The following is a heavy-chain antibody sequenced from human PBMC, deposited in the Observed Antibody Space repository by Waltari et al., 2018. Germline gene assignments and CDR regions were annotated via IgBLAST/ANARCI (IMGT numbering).Heavy chain of an antibody. J-gene: IGHJ4*02. CDR1: GDSISSSHSS. Sequence: QLQESGPGLMKTSETLSLTCTVSGDSISSSHSSWGWIRQPPGKGLEWIGSIYYSGNTYYNPSLKSRATVAVDTSKNQFSLNLISVTAADTAVYFCARDFTVRYFDWLSQGDLYYFDNWGQGTLVTVSP. CDR3: ARDFTVRYFDWLSQGDLYYFDN. D-gene: IGHD3-9*01. CDR2: IYYSGNT. V-gene: IGHV4-39*07.